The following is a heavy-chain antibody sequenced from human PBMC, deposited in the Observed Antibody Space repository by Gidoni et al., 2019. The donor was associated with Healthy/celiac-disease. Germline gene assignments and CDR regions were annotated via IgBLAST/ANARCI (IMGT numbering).Heavy chain of an antibody. V-gene: IGHV3-30*18. CDR1: GFTFSSYG. D-gene: IGHD3-10*01. J-gene: IGHJ6*02. CDR2: ISYDGSNK. Sequence: QVQLVESGGGVVQPGRSLRLSCAASGFTFSSYGMHWVRQAPGKGLEWVAVISYDGSNKYYADSVKGRFTISRDNSKNTLYLQMNSLRAEDTAVYYCAKERLWFGEYGMDVWGQGTTVTVSS. CDR3: AKERLWFGEYGMDV.